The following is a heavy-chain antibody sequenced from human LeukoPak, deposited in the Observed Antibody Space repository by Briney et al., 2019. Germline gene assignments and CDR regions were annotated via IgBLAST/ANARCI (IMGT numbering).Heavy chain of an antibody. CDR1: GFTFSSYS. CDR2: ISSSSSYI. CDR3: AKAPVTTCRGAFCYPFDY. D-gene: IGHD2-15*01. Sequence: GGSLRLSCAASGFTFSSYSMNWVRQAPGKGLEWVSSISSSSSYIYYADSVKGRFTISRDNAKNSLYLQMNRLRPEDAAVYYCAKAPVTTCRGAFCYPFDYWGLGTLVTVSS. V-gene: IGHV3-21*04. J-gene: IGHJ4*02.